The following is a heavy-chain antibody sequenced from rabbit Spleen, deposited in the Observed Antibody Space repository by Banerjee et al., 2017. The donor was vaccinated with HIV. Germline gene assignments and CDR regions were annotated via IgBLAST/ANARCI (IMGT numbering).Heavy chain of an antibody. V-gene: IGHV1S45*01. CDR1: GFSFSNNYV. Sequence: QEQVVESGGGLVKPGASLTLTCTASGFSFSNNYVMCWVRQAPGKGLEWIACIYTTGTWTYYASWARGRFTISSHNAQNTLYLQLNSLTAADTATYFCVRDLGYDDDSEKGYFNLWGPGTLVTVS. CDR2: IYTTGTWT. D-gene: IGHD2-1*01. J-gene: IGHJ4*01. CDR3: VRDLGYDDDSEKGYFNL.